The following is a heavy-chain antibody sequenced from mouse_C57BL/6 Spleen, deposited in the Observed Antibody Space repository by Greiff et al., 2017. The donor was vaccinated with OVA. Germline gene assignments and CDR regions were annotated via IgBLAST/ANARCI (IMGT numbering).Heavy chain of an antibody. CDR2: IYPGDGDT. Sequence: VQLQQSGPELVKPGASVKISCKASGYAFSSSWMNWVKQRPGKGLEWIGRIYPGDGDTNYNGKFKGKATLTADKSSSTAYMQLSSLTSEDSAVYFCARNWGHDYWGQGTTLTVSS. CDR1: GYAFSSSW. CDR3: ARNWGHDY. D-gene: IGHD4-1*01. V-gene: IGHV1-82*01. J-gene: IGHJ2*01.